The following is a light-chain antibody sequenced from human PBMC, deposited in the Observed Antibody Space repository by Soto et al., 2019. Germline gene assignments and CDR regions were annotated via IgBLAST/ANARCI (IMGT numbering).Light chain of an antibody. CDR1: TSDIGSYKF. CDR2: EGS. Sequence: QSVLTQPASVSGSPGQSITISCTGTTSDIGSYKFVSWYQQHPGKAPKLMIYEGSKRPSGVSDRFSASKSGNTASLTISGLQAEDEAGYYCCSHAGDHVVFGGGTKVTVL. J-gene: IGLJ2*01. CDR3: CSHAGDHVV. V-gene: IGLV2-23*01.